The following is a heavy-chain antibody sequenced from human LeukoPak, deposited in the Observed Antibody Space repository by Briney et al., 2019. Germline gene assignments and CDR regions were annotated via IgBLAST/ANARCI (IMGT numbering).Heavy chain of an antibody. CDR3: AREAEGSGSFGGP. D-gene: IGHD3-10*01. CDR2: NSAYNGNT. CDR1: GYTFTTYG. Sequence: ASVKVSCKASGYTFTTYGISWVRQAPGQGLEWMGWNSAYNGNTNYAQYFQGRVTMTTDTPTTTAYMELRGLRSDDTAVYFCAREAEGSGSFGGPWGQGTLVTVSS. V-gene: IGHV1-18*01. J-gene: IGHJ5*02.